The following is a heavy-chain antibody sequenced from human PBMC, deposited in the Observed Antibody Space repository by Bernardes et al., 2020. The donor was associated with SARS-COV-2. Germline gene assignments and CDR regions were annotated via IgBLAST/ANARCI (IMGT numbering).Heavy chain of an antibody. V-gene: IGHV3-23*01. CDR1: GFTFSIYA. D-gene: IGHD6-13*01. CDR3: AKVIAAAGKGGVFDYYYGMDV. CDR2: ISGRGGST. J-gene: IGHJ6*02. Sequence: LRLSCTASGFTFSIYAMSWVRQAPGKGLEWVSAISGRGGSTCYADSVRGRFTISRDNSKNTLYMQMNSLRAEDTAVYYCAKVIAAAGKGGVFDYYYGMDVWGQWTTVTVSS.